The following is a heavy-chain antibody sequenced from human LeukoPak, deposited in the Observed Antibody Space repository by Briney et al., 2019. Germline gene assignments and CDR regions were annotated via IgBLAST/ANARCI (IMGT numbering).Heavy chain of an antibody. Sequence: SETLSLTCTVSGGSITRYYWGWIRQHPGKRLEWIGYIYYSGITNYNSSLKSLVTISVDTSKNQFSLKLSSVTAADTAVYYCARGVVSHYYYYYYMDVWGKGTTVTVSS. CDR2: IYYSGIT. CDR3: ARGVVSHYYYYYYMDV. D-gene: IGHD3-3*01. CDR1: GGSITRYY. J-gene: IGHJ6*03. V-gene: IGHV4-59*01.